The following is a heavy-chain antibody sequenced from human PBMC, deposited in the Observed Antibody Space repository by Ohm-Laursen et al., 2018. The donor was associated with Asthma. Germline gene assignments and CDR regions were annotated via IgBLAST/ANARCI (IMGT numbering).Heavy chain of an antibody. CDR3: ARRDFSGGDPNAAFDI. CDR1: GYTFSRYS. D-gene: IGHD2-21*02. V-gene: IGHV3-21*01. CDR2: ISTASSFI. Sequence: SLRLSCSASGYTFSRYSIHWVRQIPGKGLEWVASISTASSFIYYADSVRGRFTTSRDNARNSVYMQMNSLRAEDTAVYYCARRDFSGGDPNAAFDIWGQGTMVSVSS. J-gene: IGHJ3*02.